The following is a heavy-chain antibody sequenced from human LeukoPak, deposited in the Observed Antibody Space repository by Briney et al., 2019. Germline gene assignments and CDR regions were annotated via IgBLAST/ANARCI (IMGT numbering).Heavy chain of an antibody. CDR3: ARGRFWSGYYLFDI. D-gene: IGHD3-3*01. V-gene: IGHV4-59*01. J-gene: IGHJ3*02. CDR1: GGSISSYY. CDR2: IYYSGST. Sequence: SETLSLTCTVSGGSISSYYWSWIRQPPGKGLEWIGYIYYSGSTNYNPSLKSRVTISVDTSKNQFSLKLSSVTAANTAVYYCARGRFWSGYYLFDIWGQGTMVTVSS.